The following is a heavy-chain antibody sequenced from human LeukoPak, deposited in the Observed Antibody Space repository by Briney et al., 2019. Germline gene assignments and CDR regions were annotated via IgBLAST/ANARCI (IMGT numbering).Heavy chain of an antibody. J-gene: IGHJ6*02. V-gene: IGHV4-34*01. CDR2: INHSGST. CDR1: GGSFSGYY. D-gene: IGHD4-23*01. CDR3: ARVSTVVTPVQGMDV. Sequence: SETLSLTCAVYGGSFSGYYWSWIRQPPGKRLEWIGEINHSGSTNYNPSLKSRVTISVDTSKNQFSLKLSSVTAADTAVYYCARVSTVVTPVQGMDVWGQGTTVTVSS.